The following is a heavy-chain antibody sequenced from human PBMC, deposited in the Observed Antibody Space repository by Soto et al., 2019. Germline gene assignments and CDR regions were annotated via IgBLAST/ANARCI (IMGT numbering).Heavy chain of an antibody. CDR3: ARVAFGPIDY. J-gene: IGHJ4*02. V-gene: IGHV4-38-2*02. CDR1: NYSISSGDY. CDR2: MYHSVTT. D-gene: IGHD3-16*01. Sequence: SETLSLTGTVSNYSISSGDYWGWIRQSPGEGLEWIVSMYHSVTTYYNPSLKSRVTISIDKSKNQFSLKLTSVTSADTAVYFCARVAFGPIDYWGQGTLVTVSS.